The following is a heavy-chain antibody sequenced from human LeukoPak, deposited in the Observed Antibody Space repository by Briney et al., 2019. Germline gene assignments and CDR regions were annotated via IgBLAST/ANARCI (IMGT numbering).Heavy chain of an antibody. Sequence: ASVKVSCKASGYTFTSYGISWVRQATGQGLEWMGWMNPNSGNTGYAQKFQGRVTITRNTSISTAYMELSSLRSEDTAVYYCARGSSLYYDFWSGYSGYYYMDVWGKGTTVTVSS. J-gene: IGHJ6*03. CDR3: ARGSSLYYDFWSGYSGYYYMDV. D-gene: IGHD3-3*01. CDR1: GYTFTSYG. V-gene: IGHV1-8*03. CDR2: MNPNSGNT.